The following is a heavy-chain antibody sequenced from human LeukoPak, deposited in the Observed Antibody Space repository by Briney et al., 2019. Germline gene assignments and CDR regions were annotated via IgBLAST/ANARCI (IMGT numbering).Heavy chain of an antibody. CDR1: GLSFSGYS. J-gene: IGHJ4*02. V-gene: IGHV3-21*01. CDR2: ISSSSTYM. D-gene: IGHD6-19*01. CDR3: ARGDYRPAMAGEPFDY. Sequence: GGSLRLSCEASGLSFSGYSMNWVRQAPGKALEWVSSISSSSTYMFHADSVKGRFTISRDNAKNSLYLQMNSLRAEDTAVYYCARGDYRPAMAGEPFDYWGREPWSPSPQ.